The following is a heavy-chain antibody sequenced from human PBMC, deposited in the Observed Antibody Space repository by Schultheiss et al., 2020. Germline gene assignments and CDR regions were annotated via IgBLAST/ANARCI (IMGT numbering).Heavy chain of an antibody. J-gene: IGHJ6*02. Sequence: SQTLSLTCTVSGGSISSSSYYWGWIRQPPGKGLEWIGSIYYSGSTNYNPSLKSRVTISVDTSKNQFSLKLSSVTAADTAVYYCARVEPWSLRYGMDVWGQGTTVTVSS. D-gene: IGHD1-26*01. V-gene: IGHV4-39*07. CDR1: GGSISSSSYY. CDR2: IYYSGST. CDR3: ARVEPWSLRYGMDV.